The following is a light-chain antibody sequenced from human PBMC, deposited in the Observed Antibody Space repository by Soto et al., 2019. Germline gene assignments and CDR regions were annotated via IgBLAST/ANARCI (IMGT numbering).Light chain of an antibody. CDR1: QGISSF. CDR2: AAS. CDR3: QHLNTYPLT. V-gene: IGKV1-9*01. J-gene: IGKJ4*01. Sequence: DIQLTQSPSFLSASVGDRVTITCRASQGISSFLAWYQQKPGKAPNLLISAASTLRTGVPSRFSGSGSGTEFTLTISSLLPEDYATYYCQHLNTYPLTFGGGTMVEI.